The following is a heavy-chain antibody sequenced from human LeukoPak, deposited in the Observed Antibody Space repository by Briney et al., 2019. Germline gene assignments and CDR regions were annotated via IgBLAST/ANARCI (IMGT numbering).Heavy chain of an antibody. Sequence: SETLSLTFTVSGASINTYVCFWIRQPSGKGLEWIGHIYYNGDSNYNPSLKSRVTISLDTSNQLSLKLNSVTAADTAVYYCARSLSGRFDYWGQGTLVTVSS. D-gene: IGHD6-19*01. CDR1: GASINTYV. CDR3: ARSLSGRFDY. J-gene: IGHJ4*02. CDR2: IYYNGDS. V-gene: IGHV4-59*01.